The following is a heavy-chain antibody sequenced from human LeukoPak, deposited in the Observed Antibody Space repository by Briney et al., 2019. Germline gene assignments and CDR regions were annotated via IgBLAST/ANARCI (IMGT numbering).Heavy chain of an antibody. CDR3: ARAPTHNSGYDYVDY. Sequence: PGGSLRLSCAASGFTFSTYSMNWVRRAPGKGLEWVSFISSSSAYIYYADSVKGRFTISRDNAKNSLYLQMNSLRAEDTAVYYCARAPTHNSGYDYVDYWGQGALVTVSS. CDR1: GFTFSTYS. CDR2: ISSSSAYI. V-gene: IGHV3-21*01. D-gene: IGHD5-12*01. J-gene: IGHJ4*02.